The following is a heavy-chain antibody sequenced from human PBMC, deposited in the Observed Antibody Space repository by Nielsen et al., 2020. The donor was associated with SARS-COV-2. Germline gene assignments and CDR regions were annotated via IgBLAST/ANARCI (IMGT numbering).Heavy chain of an antibody. J-gene: IGHJ4*02. Sequence: WSRQSPGKGLEWIGSIYYSGSTYYNPSLKSRVTISVDTSKNQFSLKLSSVTAADTAVYYCARNSGSYYGAADYWGQGTLVTVSS. D-gene: IGHD1-26*01. V-gene: IGHV4-39*01. CDR3: ARNSGSYYGAADY. CDR2: IYYSGST.